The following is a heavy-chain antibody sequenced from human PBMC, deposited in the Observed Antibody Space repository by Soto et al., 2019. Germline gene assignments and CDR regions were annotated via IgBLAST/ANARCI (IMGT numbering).Heavy chain of an antibody. CDR2: ISYDGGNK. CDR1: GFTFISYA. CDR3: ARDRWELLQDDAFDI. V-gene: IGHV3-30-3*01. D-gene: IGHD1-26*01. Sequence: WGSLRLSCAASGFTFISYAIHFFRHSPFKGLEWVAVISYDGGNKYYADSVKGRFTISRDNSKNTLYLQMNSLRAEDTAVYYCARDRWELLQDDAFDIWGQGTMVTVS. J-gene: IGHJ3*02.